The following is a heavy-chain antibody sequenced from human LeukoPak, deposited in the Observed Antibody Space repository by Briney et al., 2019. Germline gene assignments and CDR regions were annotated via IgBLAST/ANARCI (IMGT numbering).Heavy chain of an antibody. V-gene: IGHV3-9*01. D-gene: IGHD1-26*01. Sequence: PGRSLRLSCAASGFTFDDYAMHWVRQAPGKGLEWVSGISWNSGSIGYADSVKGRFTVSRDNAKNSLYLQMNSLRAEDTAFYYCAKERGVPWWELIPGADAFDIWGQGTMVTVFS. CDR2: ISWNSGSI. CDR1: GFTFDDYA. CDR3: AKERGVPWWELIPGADAFDI. J-gene: IGHJ3*02.